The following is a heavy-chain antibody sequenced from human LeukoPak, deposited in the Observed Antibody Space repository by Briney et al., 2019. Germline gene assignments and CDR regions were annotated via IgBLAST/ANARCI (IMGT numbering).Heavy chain of an antibody. D-gene: IGHD6-13*01. CDR1: GYSISTGNY. V-gene: IGHV4-38-2*02. J-gene: IGHJ4*02. CDR3: ARDPIAAAGDFDY. CDR2: VYRTGDT. Sequence: SETLPLTCAVSGYSISTGNYWGWIRQPPGKGLEWIGTVYRTGDTYFNPSLKSRVTISVDTSKNHFSLKMSSVTAADTAVYYCARDPIAAAGDFDYWGQGTLVTVSS.